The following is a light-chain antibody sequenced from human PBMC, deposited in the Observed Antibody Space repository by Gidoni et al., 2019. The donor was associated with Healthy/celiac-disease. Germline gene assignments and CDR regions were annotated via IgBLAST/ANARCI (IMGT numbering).Light chain of an antibody. CDR2: EVS. CDR3: SSYTSSSTV. CDR1: SSDVGGYNY. V-gene: IGLV2-14*01. J-gene: IGLJ1*01. Sequence: QSALTQPASVSGSPAQSITISCTGTSSDVGGYNYVSWYQQHPGKAPKLMIYEVSNRPSGVSNRFSGSKSGNTASLTISGLQAEDEADYYCSSYTSSSTVFGTGTKVTVL.